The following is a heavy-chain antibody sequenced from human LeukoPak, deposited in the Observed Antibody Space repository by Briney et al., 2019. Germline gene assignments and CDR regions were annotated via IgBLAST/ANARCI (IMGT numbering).Heavy chain of an antibody. Sequence: GRSLRLSCAASGFTFSSYGMHWVRQAPGKGLEWVAVISYDGSNKYYADSVKGRFTISRDNSKNTLYLQMNSLRAEDTAVYYCATPGGYSGSYYGLDYWGQGTLVTVSS. V-gene: IGHV3-30*03. CDR1: GFTFSSYG. CDR2: ISYDGSNK. D-gene: IGHD1-26*01. CDR3: ATPGGYSGSYYGLDY. J-gene: IGHJ4*02.